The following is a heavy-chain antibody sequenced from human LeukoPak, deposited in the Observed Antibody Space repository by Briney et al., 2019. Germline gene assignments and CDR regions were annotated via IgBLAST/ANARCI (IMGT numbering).Heavy chain of an antibody. D-gene: IGHD4-17*01. V-gene: IGHV3-23*01. J-gene: IGHJ4*02. CDR3: AKDPVGDYVTFFDY. CDR1: GFTFSSYA. Sequence: GGSLRLSCAASGFTFSSYAMSWVRQAPGKGLEWVSAISGSGGSTYYADSVKGRFTISRDNSKNTLYLQMNSLRAEDTAVYYCAKDPVGDYVTFFDYWAREPWSPSPQ. CDR2: ISGSGGST.